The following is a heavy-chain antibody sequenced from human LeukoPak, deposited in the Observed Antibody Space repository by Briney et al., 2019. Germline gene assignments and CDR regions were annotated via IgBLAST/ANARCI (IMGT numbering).Heavy chain of an antibody. V-gene: IGHV3-43D*03. J-gene: IGHJ6*02. CDR1: GFTFDNSG. CDR2: ISWDGGST. Sequence: GGSLRLSCEASGFTFDNSGMSWVRQVPGKGLEWVSLISWDGGSTHYADSVKGRFTISRDNTKNSLYLQMNSLRAEDTALYYCAKGDQWNSNYYYGMDVWGQGTTVTVSS. CDR3: AKGDQWNSNYYYGMDV. D-gene: IGHD1-7*01.